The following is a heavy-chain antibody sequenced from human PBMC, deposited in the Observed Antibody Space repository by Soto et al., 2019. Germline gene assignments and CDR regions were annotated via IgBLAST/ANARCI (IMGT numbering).Heavy chain of an antibody. V-gene: IGHV4-31*03. CDR1: GGSISSGGYY. J-gene: IGHJ4*02. CDR3: ARGGYESLKIDY. CDR2: MYCCGSH. D-gene: IGHD3-3*01. Sequence: GKSSETLSLTCTVSGGSISSGGYYWTWIRQHAGKGLEWIVYMYCCGSHYYNQSLTSRVSTSVDTFKNQLSLKRGAVTAVDTSVYYCARGGYESLKIDYWGQGTLVTVSS.